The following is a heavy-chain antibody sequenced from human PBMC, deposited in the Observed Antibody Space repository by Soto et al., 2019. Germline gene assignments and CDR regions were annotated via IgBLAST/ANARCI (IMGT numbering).Heavy chain of an antibody. D-gene: IGHD3-10*01. CDR3: AKGPHYYGSGSQYGMDV. V-gene: IGHV3-23*01. CDR2: ISGSGGST. J-gene: IGHJ6*02. CDR1: GFTFSSYA. Sequence: EVPLLESGGGLVQPGGSLRLSCAASGFTFSSYAMSWVRQAPGKGLEWVSAISGSGGSTYYADSVKGRFTISRDNSKNPLYLQMNSLRAEDTAVYYCAKGPHYYGSGSQYGMDVWGQGTTVTVSS.